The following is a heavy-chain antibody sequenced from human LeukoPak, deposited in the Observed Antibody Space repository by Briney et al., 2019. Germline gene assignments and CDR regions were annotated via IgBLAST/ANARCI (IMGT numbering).Heavy chain of an antibody. V-gene: IGHV4-34*01. J-gene: IGHJ4*02. D-gene: IGHD3-22*01. CDR3: ARGYKYYYDSSGYLHT. CDR2: INHSGST. Sequence: SETLSLTCTVSGGSISSYYWSWIRQPPGKGLEWIGEINHSGSTNYNPSLKSRVTISVDTSKNQFSLKLSSVTAADTAVYYCARGYKYYYDSSGYLHTWGQGTPVTVSS. CDR1: GGSISSYY.